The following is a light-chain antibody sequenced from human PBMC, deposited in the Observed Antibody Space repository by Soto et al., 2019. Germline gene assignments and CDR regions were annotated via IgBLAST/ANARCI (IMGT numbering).Light chain of an antibody. CDR3: LVWDSRSEHYV. Sequence: SSELTQSPSVSVAPGHTVSITCGGYNIGSKSVHWYQQKPGQAPVLVVYDDSDRRSGIPERFSGSNSGNTATLTITRVEAGDEADYHCLVWDSRSEHYVFGTGTKATVL. CDR1: NIGSKS. V-gene: IGLV3-21*02. J-gene: IGLJ1*01. CDR2: DDS.